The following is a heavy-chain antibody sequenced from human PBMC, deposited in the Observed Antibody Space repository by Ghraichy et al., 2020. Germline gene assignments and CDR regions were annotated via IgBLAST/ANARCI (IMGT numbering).Heavy chain of an antibody. J-gene: IGHJ5*02. Sequence: SETLSLTCTVSGGSISSSSYYWGWIRQPPGKGLEWIGSIYYSGSTYYNPSLKSRVTISVDTSKNQFSLKLSSVTAADTAVYYCARRVDIVATGNCWFDPWGQGTLVTVSS. CDR3: ARRVDIVATGNCWFDP. V-gene: IGHV4-39*01. CDR2: IYYSGST. CDR1: GGSISSSSYY. D-gene: IGHD5-12*01.